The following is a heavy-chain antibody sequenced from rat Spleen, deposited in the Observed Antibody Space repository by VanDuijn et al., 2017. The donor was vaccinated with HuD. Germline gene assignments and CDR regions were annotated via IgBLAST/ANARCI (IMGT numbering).Heavy chain of an antibody. V-gene: IGHV5-17*01. D-gene: IGHD1-6*01. Sequence: EVQLVESDGGLVQPGRSLKLSCAASGFTFSDYAMAWVRQAPKKGLEWVATIIYDGSSTYYRDSVKGRFTISRDNAKSTLYMQMNSLRSEDTATYYCARGGYRYNPFMYTTDPYFDYWGQGVMVTVSS. CDR2: IIYDGSST. CDR1: GFTFSDYA. CDR3: ARGGYRYNPFMYTTDPYFDY. J-gene: IGHJ2*01.